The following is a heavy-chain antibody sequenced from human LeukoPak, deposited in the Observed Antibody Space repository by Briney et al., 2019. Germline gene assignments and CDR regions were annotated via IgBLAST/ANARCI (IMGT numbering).Heavy chain of an antibody. D-gene: IGHD1-26*01. Sequence: GRSLRLSCAASGFTFSNAWMSWVRQAPGKGLEWVGRIKSKTDGGTTDYAAPVKGRFTISRDDSKNTLYLQMNSLKTEDTAVYYCTTEWELLQYFDYWGQGTLVTVSS. J-gene: IGHJ4*02. CDR1: GFTFSNAW. V-gene: IGHV3-15*01. CDR3: TTEWELLQYFDY. CDR2: IKSKTDGGTT.